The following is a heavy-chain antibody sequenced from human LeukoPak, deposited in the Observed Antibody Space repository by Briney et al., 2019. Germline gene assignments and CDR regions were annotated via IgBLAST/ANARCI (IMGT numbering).Heavy chain of an antibody. V-gene: IGHV4-34*01. Sequence: SETLSLTCAVYGGSFSGYYWSWIRQPPGKGLEWIGEINHSGSTNYNPSLKSRVTISVDTSKNQFSLKLSSVTAADTAVYYCARTIVAYFDYWGQGTLVTVSS. D-gene: IGHD5-12*01. CDR3: ARTIVAYFDY. J-gene: IGHJ4*02. CDR1: GGSFSGYY. CDR2: INHSGST.